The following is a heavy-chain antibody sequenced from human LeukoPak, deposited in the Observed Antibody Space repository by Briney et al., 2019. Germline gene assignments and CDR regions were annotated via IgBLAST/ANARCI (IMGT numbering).Heavy chain of an antibody. D-gene: IGHD2-2*01. CDR2: LCYSGST. V-gene: IGHV4-59*01. Sequence: SETRSLTCTVSGGSISSYYWTWIRQPPGKGLEWIGYLCYSGSTNYNPSLKSRVTISVDTSKNQFSLKLSSVTAADTAVYYCARDRGYCSSTSCPQYYYMDVWGKGTTVTISS. CDR3: ARDRGYCSSTSCPQYYYMDV. CDR1: GGSISSYY. J-gene: IGHJ6*03.